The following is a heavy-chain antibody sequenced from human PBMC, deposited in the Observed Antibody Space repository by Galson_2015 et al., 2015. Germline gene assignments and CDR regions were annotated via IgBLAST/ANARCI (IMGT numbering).Heavy chain of an antibody. V-gene: IGHV3-33*01. CDR1: GFNFSNYV. CDR2: IWNDGSNE. D-gene: IGHD3-16*01. CDR3: VRKEPYGRGAFDI. J-gene: IGHJ3*02. Sequence: SLRLSCAASGFNFSNYVMHWVRQAPGKGLEWVSVIWNDGSNENYADSVKGRFTISRENAKNSLYLQMNSLRAGDTAVYYCVRKEPYGRGAFDIWGQGTMVTVSS.